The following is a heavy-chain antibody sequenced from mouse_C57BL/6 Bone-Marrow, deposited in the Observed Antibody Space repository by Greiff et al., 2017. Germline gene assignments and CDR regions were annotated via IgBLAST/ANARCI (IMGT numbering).Heavy chain of an antibody. CDR3: ARGYYYGSSYGY. D-gene: IGHD1-1*01. Sequence: VQLQQSGPELVKPGASVKISCKASGYSFTGYYMNWVKQSPEKSLEWIGEINPSTGGTTYNQKFKAKATLTVDKSSSTAYMQLKSLTSEDSAVYYCARGYYYGSSYGYWGQGTTPTVSS. CDR2: INPSTGGT. CDR1: GYSFTGYY. V-gene: IGHV1-42*01. J-gene: IGHJ2*01.